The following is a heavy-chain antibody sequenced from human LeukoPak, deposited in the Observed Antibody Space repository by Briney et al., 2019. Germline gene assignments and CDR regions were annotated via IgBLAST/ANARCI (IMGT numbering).Heavy chain of an antibody. CDR2: ISSSGSTI. CDR1: GFTFSSYE. J-gene: IGHJ3*02. CDR3: AREQWLENDAFDI. Sequence: PGGSLRLSCAASGFTFSSYEMNWVPQAPEKGLEWVSYISSSGSTIYYADSVKGRFTISRDNAKNSLYLQMNSLRAEDTAVYYCAREQWLENDAFDIWGQGTIVTVSS. V-gene: IGHV3-48*03. D-gene: IGHD6-19*01.